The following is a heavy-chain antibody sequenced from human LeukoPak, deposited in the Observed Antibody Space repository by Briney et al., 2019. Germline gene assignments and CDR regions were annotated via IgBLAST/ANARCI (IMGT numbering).Heavy chain of an antibody. Sequence: PGGSLRLSCAASGFTFSSYAMSWVRQAPGKGLEWVSAISGSGGSTYYADSVKGRFTISRGNSKNTLYLQMNSLRAEDTAVYYCAKEGLYYDSGGYYTIDSFDYWGQGTLVTVSS. CDR3: AKEGLYYDSGGYYTIDSFDY. V-gene: IGHV3-23*01. CDR1: GFTFSSYA. D-gene: IGHD3-22*01. CDR2: ISGSGGST. J-gene: IGHJ4*02.